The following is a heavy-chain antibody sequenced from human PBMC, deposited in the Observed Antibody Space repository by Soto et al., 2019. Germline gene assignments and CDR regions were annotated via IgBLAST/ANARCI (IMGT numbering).Heavy chain of an antibody. CDR1: GYRNTIYY. CDR3: ASSSGSYYNPSYYYYYMDV. Sequence: ALVKGACKTSGYRNTIYYRRWGRQKKRQGLEWMGIINPSGGSTSYAQKFQGRATMTRDTSTSTVYMELSSLRSEDTAVYYCASSSGSYYNPSYYYYYMDVWGKGTTVTVSS. J-gene: IGHJ6*03. D-gene: IGHD3-10*01. CDR2: INPSGGST. V-gene: IGHV1-46*03.